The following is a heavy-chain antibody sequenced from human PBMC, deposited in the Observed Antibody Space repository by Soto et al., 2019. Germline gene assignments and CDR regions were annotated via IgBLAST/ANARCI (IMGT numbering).Heavy chain of an antibody. CDR3: AHAGDYDLLTFDH. V-gene: IGHV2-5*02. CDR2: IYWDDDK. J-gene: IGHJ4*02. Sequence: QITLKESGPTLVRPAQTLTLTCGFSGFSLSSYGMGVAWIRQPPGKALDWLALIYWDDDKRYSPSLKDRLAISKDTSSNQVVLTSTNTDPGDTATYFCAHAGDYDLLTFDHWGPGTLVTVSA. CDR1: GFSLSSYGMG. D-gene: IGHD4-17*01.